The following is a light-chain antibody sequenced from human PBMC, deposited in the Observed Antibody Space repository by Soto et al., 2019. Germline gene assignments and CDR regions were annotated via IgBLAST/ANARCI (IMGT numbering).Light chain of an antibody. J-gene: IGKJ1*01. Sequence: EVMLTQSPGTLSLSPGERATLSCRASQSVSSNYLAWYQQKSGQAPRLLIYGASNRATGIPDRFSGSGSGTDFTLTSRRLEPEDFAVYYCQQYDTSPRTFGQGTKGEFK. CDR1: QSVSSNY. CDR2: GAS. CDR3: QQYDTSPRT. V-gene: IGKV3-20*01.